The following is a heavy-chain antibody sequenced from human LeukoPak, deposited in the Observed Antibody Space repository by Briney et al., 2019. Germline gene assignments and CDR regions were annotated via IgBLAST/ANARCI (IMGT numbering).Heavy chain of an antibody. J-gene: IGHJ4*02. CDR3: ARYGGARELRRPGRDHFDY. CDR2: ISGSGGST. D-gene: IGHD1-26*01. CDR1: GFTFSSYG. V-gene: IGHV3-23*01. Sequence: PGGSLRLSCAASGFTFSSYGMSWVRQAPGKGLEWVSAISGSGGSTYYADSVKGRFTISRDNAKNSLYLQMNSLRAEDTAVYYCARYGGARELRRPGRDHFDYWGQGTLVTVSS.